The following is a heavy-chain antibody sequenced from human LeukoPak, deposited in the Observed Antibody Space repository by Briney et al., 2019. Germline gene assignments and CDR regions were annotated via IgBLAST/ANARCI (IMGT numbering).Heavy chain of an antibody. V-gene: IGHV3-66*01. CDR2: TNSGGNT. D-gene: IGHD6-25*01. Sequence: PGGSLRLSCAASGLTVSSNYMSWVRQAPGKGLEWVSVTNSGGNTYYADSVKGRFTISRDDFKNTLYLEMNGLGAEDTAVYYCARGSASDYWGQGALVTVSS. J-gene: IGHJ4*02. CDR1: GLTVSSNY. CDR3: ARGSASDY.